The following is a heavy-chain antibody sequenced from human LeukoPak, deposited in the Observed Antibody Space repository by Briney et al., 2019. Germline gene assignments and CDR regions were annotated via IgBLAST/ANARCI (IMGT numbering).Heavy chain of an antibody. J-gene: IGHJ5*02. CDR3: ARVDSSSPYNWFDP. CDR2: IYYSGST. V-gene: IGHV4-30-4*08. CDR1: GGSISSGDYY. D-gene: IGHD6-6*01. Sequence: SETLSLTCTVSGGSISSGDYYWSWIRQPPGKGLEWIGYIYYSGSTYYNPSLKSRVTISVDTSKNQSSLKLSSVTAADTAVYYCARVDSSSPYNWFDPWGQGTLVTVSS.